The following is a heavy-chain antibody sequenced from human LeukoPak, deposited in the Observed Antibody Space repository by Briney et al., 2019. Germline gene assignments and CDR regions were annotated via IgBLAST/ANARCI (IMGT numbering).Heavy chain of an antibody. V-gene: IGHV3-9*01. CDR2: ISWNSGSI. CDR3: AKDGSSSWLFDY. D-gene: IGHD6-13*01. CDR1: GFTFDDYA. Sequence: PGRSLRLSCAASGFTFDDYAMHWVRQAPGKGLEWVSGISWNSGSIGYADSVKGRFTISRDNSKNTLYLQMNSLRAEDTAVYYCAKDGSSSWLFDYWGQGTLVTVSS. J-gene: IGHJ4*02.